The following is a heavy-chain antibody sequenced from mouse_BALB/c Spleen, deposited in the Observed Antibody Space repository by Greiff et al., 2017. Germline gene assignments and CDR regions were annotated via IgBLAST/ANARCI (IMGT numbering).Heavy chain of an antibody. V-gene: IGHV5-4*02. CDR2: ISDGGSYT. J-gene: IGHJ3*01. Sequence: EVMLVESGGGLVKPGGSLKLSCAASGFTFSDYYMYWVRQTPEKRLEWVATISDGGSYTYYPDSVKGRFTISRDNAKNNLYLQMSSLKSEDTAMYYCAREEYGNFAYWGQGTLVTVSA. D-gene: IGHD2-10*02. CDR3: AREEYGNFAY. CDR1: GFTFSDYY.